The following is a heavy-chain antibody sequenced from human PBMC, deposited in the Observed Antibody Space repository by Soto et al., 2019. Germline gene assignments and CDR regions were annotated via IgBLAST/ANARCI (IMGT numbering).Heavy chain of an antibody. CDR2: ISAYNGNT. CDR1: GYTFTSYG. D-gene: IGHD3-3*01. CDR3: ARDFWSGYYTETLGVSYDY. J-gene: IGHJ4*02. Sequence: QVQLVQSGAEVKKPGASVKVSCKASGYTFTSYGISWVRQAPGQGLEWMGWISAYNGNTNYAQKLQGRVTMTTDTSTSTAYMELRRLRSDDTAVYYCARDFWSGYYTETLGVSYDYWGQGTLVTVSS. V-gene: IGHV1-18*01.